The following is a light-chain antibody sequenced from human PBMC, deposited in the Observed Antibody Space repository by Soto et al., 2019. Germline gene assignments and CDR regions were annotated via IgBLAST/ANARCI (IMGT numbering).Light chain of an antibody. CDR2: DAS. Sequence: DIQMTQSPSTLSASVVDRVTITCLASQSISSWLAWYQQKPGKAPKLLIYDASSLESGVPSRFSGSGSGSLFTLTISSLQPEDFATYYCLQDYSFPLTFGGGTKVDNK. CDR3: LQDYSFPLT. CDR1: QSISSW. V-gene: IGKV1-5*01. J-gene: IGKJ4*01.